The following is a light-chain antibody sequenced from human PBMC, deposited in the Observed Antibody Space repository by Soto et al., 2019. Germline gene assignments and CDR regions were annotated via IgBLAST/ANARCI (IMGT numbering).Light chain of an antibody. CDR1: QSVSSSY. J-gene: IGKJ1*01. CDR3: QQYGSSSWT. V-gene: IGKV3-20*01. CDR2: GAS. Sequence: ILLTQSPCTLSLSPGERATLSCRASQSVSSSYLAWYQQKPGQAPRLLIYGASSRATGIPDRFSGSGSGTDFTLTISRLEPEDFAVYYCQQYGSSSWTFGQGTKVDIK.